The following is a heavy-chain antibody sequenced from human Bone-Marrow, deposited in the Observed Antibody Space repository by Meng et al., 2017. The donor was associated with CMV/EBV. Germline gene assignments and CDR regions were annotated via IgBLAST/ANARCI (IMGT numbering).Heavy chain of an antibody. D-gene: IGHD6-13*01. CDR2: IIHILGIA. CDR3: ARDKIVGSWYDY. CDR1: GGTLSRYA. V-gene: IGHV1-69*04. J-gene: IGHJ4*02. Sequence: KASGGTLSRYAISWVRQAPDQGLEWMGRIIHILGIANYAQTFQGRVTITADKSTSTAYMELSSLRSEDTAVYYCARDKIVGSWYDYWGQGTLVTVSS.